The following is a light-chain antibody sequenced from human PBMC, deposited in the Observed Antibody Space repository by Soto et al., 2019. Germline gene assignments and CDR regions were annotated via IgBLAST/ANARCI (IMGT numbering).Light chain of an antibody. CDR1: ETGNSW. J-gene: IGKJ1*01. Sequence: DIQMTQSPSTLSASIGDRVTITCRARETGNSWLAWYQQKPGKAPELLIYEASNLQSGVPSRFSGSRSGTEFTLSISDLQPEDFTTYYCHQYHRDQWTFGQGTTV. V-gene: IGKV1-5*03. CDR3: HQYHRDQWT. CDR2: EAS.